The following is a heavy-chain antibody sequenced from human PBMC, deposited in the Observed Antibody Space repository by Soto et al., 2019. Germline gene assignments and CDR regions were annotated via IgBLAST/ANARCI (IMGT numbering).Heavy chain of an antibody. CDR2: ISYDGSNK. Sequence: QVQLVESGGGVVQPGRSLRLSCAASGFTFSSYGIHWVRQAPAKGLEWVAVISYDGSNKYYADSVKGRFTISRDNSKNALYLQMNSLRAEDTAVYYCAKVLYYYDSSGYPPGYWGQGTLVTVSS. CDR1: GFTFSSYG. V-gene: IGHV3-30*18. J-gene: IGHJ4*02. CDR3: AKVLYYYDSSGYPPGY. D-gene: IGHD3-22*01.